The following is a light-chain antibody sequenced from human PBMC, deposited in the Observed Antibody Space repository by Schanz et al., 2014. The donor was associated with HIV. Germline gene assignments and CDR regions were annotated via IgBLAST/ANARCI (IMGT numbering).Light chain of an antibody. Sequence: EIVMTQSPVTLSVSPGERATLSCRASQSVRTNLAWYQQKRGQAPRLLIYGASTRATGIPARFSGSGSGTEFTLTISRLEPEDFAVYYCQQYGSPHITFGQGTRLEIK. V-gene: IGKV3-15*01. CDR2: GAS. CDR3: QQYGSPHIT. J-gene: IGKJ5*01. CDR1: QSVRTN.